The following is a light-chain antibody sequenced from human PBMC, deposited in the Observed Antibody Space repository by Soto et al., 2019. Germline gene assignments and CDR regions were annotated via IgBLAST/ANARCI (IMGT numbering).Light chain of an antibody. CDR3: QKYNSAPLT. V-gene: IGKV1-27*01. CDR1: QGISTY. Sequence: DIQMNQSPSSLSASVGDRVSITCRASQGISTYLAWYQQKPGKVPEILIYAASTLRSGVPSRFSGGGSGTDFTLTISSLQPGDVATYYCQKYNSAPLTFGGGTKVELK. J-gene: IGKJ4*01. CDR2: AAS.